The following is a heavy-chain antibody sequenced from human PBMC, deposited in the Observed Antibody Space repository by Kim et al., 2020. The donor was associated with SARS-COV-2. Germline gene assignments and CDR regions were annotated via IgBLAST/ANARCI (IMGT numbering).Heavy chain of an antibody. CDR2: ST. V-gene: IGHV4-39*01. J-gene: IGHJ4*02. D-gene: IGHD6-13*01. CDR3: ARLIAAAVDY. Sequence: STYHNPSLKSRVTISVDTSKNQFSLKLNSVTAADTAIYYCARLIAAAVDYWGQGTLVTVSS.